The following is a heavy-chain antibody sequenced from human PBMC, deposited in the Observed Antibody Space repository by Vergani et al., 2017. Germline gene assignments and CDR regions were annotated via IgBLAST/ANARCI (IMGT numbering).Heavy chain of an antibody. CDR1: GGSFSGYY. D-gene: IGHD3-9*01. V-gene: IGHV4-34*01. Sequence: QVQLQQWGAGLLKPSETLSLTCAVYGGSFSGYYWSWIRQPPGKGLEWIREINHSGSTNYNPSLKRRVTISVDTSKNQFSLKLSSVTAADTAVYYWARGGARLRYFDWGLNYVDYWGQGTLVTVSA. J-gene: IGHJ4*02. CDR2: INHSGST. CDR3: ARGGARLRYFDWGLNYVDY.